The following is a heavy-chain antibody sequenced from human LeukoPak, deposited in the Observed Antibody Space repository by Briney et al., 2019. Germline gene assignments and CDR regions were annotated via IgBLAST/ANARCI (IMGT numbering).Heavy chain of an antibody. CDR2: IWYDGSNK. J-gene: IGHJ4*02. Sequence: GGSLRLXCAASGFTFSSYGMHWVRQAPGKGLEWVAVIWYDGSNKYYADSVKGRFTISRDNSKNTLYLQMNSLRAEDTAVYYCAKVSPGYSSGFDYWGQGTLVTVSS. V-gene: IGHV3-33*06. D-gene: IGHD6-19*01. CDR3: AKVSPGYSSGFDY. CDR1: GFTFSSYG.